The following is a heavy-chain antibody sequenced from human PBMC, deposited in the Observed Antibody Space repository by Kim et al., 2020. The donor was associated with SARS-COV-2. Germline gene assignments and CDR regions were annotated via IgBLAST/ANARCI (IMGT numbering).Heavy chain of an antibody. CDR3: ARDVVVAATQSNGAFDI. CDR2: IWYDGSNK. CDR1: GFTFSSYG. D-gene: IGHD2-15*01. J-gene: IGHJ3*02. Sequence: GGSLRLSCAASGFTFSSYGMHWVRQAPGKGLEWVAVIWYDGSNKYYADSVKGRFTISRDNSKNTLYLQMNSLRAEDTAVYYCARDVVVAATQSNGAFDIWGQGTMVTVSS. V-gene: IGHV3-33*01.